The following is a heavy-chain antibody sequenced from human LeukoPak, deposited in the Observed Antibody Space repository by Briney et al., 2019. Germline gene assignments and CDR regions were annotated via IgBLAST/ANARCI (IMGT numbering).Heavy chain of an antibody. Sequence: GRSLRLSCAASGFTFSSYGMHWVRQAPGKGLEWVAVISYDGSNKYYADSVKGRFTISRDNSKNTLYLQMNSPRAEDTAVYYCAKEDTAMVWEVFRYYYYGMDVWGQGTTVTVSS. CDR2: ISYDGSNK. D-gene: IGHD5-18*01. V-gene: IGHV3-30*18. CDR3: AKEDTAMVWEVFRYYYYGMDV. J-gene: IGHJ6*02. CDR1: GFTFSSYG.